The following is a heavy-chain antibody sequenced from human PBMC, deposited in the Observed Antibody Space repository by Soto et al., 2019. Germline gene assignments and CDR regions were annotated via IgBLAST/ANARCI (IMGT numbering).Heavy chain of an antibody. Sequence: EVQLVESGGGMVKPGGSLRLSCAASGFTFSSYSMNWVRQAPGKGLEWVASISSSSSYIYYADSVKGRFTISRDNAKNSLYLHMHSLRAEDMAVYYCERDQADILVVPAAMSYYYYYGIDVWGQGTTVTPSS. CDR3: ERDQADILVVPAAMSYYYYYGIDV. CDR1: GFTFSSYS. D-gene: IGHD2-2*01. J-gene: IGHJ6*02. V-gene: IGHV3-21*01. CDR2: ISSSSSYI.